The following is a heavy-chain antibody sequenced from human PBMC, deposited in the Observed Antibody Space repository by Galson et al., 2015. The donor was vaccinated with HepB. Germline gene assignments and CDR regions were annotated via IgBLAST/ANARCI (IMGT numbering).Heavy chain of an antibody. CDR1: GDSVSSNSAA. Sequence: CAISGDSVSSNSAAWNWIRQSPSRGLEWLGRTYYRSKWYNDYAVSVKSRITINPDTSKNQFSLQLNSVTPEDTAVYYCARAPRITMVRGVIYYFDYWGQGTLVTVSS. CDR2: TYYRSKWYN. V-gene: IGHV6-1*01. CDR3: ARAPRITMVRGVIYYFDY. J-gene: IGHJ4*02. D-gene: IGHD3-10*01.